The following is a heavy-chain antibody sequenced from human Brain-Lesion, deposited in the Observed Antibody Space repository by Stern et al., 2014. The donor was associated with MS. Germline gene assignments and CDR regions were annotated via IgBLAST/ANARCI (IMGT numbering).Heavy chain of an antibody. Sequence: QVQLMQSGPGLVKPSQTLSLTCTVSGASISSGPYFWTWIRQPAGEGLEXIGRISTRGSTTYNPSLKSRVTISLDTPKKAFFLKLGSVTAADTAVYYCARAYYYDTSGDSDAFNIWGQGTQVTVSS. CDR1: GASISSGPYF. D-gene: IGHD3-22*01. CDR2: ISTRGST. J-gene: IGHJ3*02. V-gene: IGHV4-61*02. CDR3: ARAYYYDTSGDSDAFNI.